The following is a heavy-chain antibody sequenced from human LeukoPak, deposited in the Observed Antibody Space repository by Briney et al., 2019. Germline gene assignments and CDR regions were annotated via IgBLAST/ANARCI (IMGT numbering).Heavy chain of an antibody. CDR1: GGSISNSSYY. V-gene: IGHV4-39*01. CDR3: ARHWVVTPNY. D-gene: IGHD4-23*01. J-gene: IGHJ4*02. CDR2: IYYSGSA. Sequence: SETLSLTCIVSGGSISNSSYYWGWIRQPPGKGLEWIGSIYYSGSAYHNPSLKSRVTISVDTSKNQFSLKLTSVTAADTAVYYCARHWVVTPNYWGQGTLVTVSS.